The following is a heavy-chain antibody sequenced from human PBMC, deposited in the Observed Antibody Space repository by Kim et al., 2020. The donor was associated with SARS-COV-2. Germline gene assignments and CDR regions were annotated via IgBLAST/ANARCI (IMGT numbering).Heavy chain of an antibody. CDR1: GGTFSSYA. CDR3: ARVYCSSTSCQNYYYYYAMDV. Sequence: SVKVSCKVSGGTFSSYAISWVRQAPGQGLEWMRGIIPIFGTANYAQKFQGRVTITADESTSTAFMELSSLRSEDTAVYYCARVYCSSTSCQNYYYYYAMDVWGQGTTVTVSS. D-gene: IGHD2-2*01. CDR2: IIPIFGTA. V-gene: IGHV1-69*13. J-gene: IGHJ6*02.